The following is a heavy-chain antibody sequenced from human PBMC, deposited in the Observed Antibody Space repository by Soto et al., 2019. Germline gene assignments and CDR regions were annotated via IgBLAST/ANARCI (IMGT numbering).Heavy chain of an antibody. D-gene: IGHD1-20*01. CDR2: ISSSSSTI. CDR1: GFTFSSYS. CDR3: ARGNWNGFGYFDY. J-gene: IGHJ4*02. V-gene: IGHV3-48*02. Sequence: LRLSCAASGFTFSSYSMNWVRQAPGKGLEWVSYISSSSSTIYYADSVKGRFTISRDNAKNSLYLQMDSLRDEDTAVYYCARGNWNGFGYFDYWGQGTLVTVSS.